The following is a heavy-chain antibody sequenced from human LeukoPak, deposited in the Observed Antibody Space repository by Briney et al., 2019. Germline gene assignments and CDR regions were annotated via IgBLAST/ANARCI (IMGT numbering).Heavy chain of an antibody. CDR3: ARDLPPYYFDY. CDR1: GGIFSSYA. CDR2: VIPILGIA. Sequence: SVKVSCKASGGIFSSYAISWARLAPGQGRGWMGRVIPILGIANYAQKFQGRVTITADKSTSTAYLDLSSLRSEDTAVYYCARDLPPYYFDYWGQGTLVTVSS. J-gene: IGHJ4*02. V-gene: IGHV1-69*04.